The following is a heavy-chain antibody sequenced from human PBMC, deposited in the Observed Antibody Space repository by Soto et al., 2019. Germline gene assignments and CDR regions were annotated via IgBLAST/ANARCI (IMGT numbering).Heavy chain of an antibody. CDR3: AWYSYRNDAFAI. J-gene: IGHJ3*02. CDR1: GGSISSYS. V-gene: IGHV4-59*01. D-gene: IGHD5-18*01. CDR2: IYYSGST. Sequence: SETLSLTWTGSGGSISSYSCSWIRHPPGKGLEWIGYIYYSGSTNYNPSLKSRVTISVDTSKNQFSLKLSSVTAADTAVYYCAWYSYRNDAFAICGRGTMVTVSS.